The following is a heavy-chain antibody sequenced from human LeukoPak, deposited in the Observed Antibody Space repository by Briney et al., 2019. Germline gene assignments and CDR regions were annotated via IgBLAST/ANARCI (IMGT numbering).Heavy chain of an antibody. J-gene: IGHJ4*02. CDR3: SLRYCSGTDCPGY. D-gene: IGHD2-8*02. Sequence: GGSLRLSCAASGFTFSSYEMNWVRQAPGKGPEWVGRIKSSADGGATDYAAPVKGRFTVSRDDSKDTLFLQMNSLRTEDTAVYYCSLRYCSGTDCPGYWGQGTLVTVSS. V-gene: IGHV3-15*01. CDR2: IKSSADGGAT. CDR1: GFTFSSYE.